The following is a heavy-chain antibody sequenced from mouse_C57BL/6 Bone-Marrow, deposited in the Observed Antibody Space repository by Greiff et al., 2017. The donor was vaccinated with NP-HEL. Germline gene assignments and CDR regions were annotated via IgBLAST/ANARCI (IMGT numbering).Heavy chain of an antibody. D-gene: IGHD1-1*01. J-gene: IGHJ3*01. Sequence: EVQRVESGGGLVKPGGSLKLSCAASGFTFSSYAMSWVRQTPEKRLEWVATISDGGSYTYSPANVKGRFTISRDTDKTNLSPQMKHMKSEDTAMYYCARARDYGSSYVAWFDYWGQGTLVTVSA. CDR3: ARARDYGSSYVAWFDY. CDR2: ISDGGSYT. CDR1: GFTFSSYA. V-gene: IGHV5-4*01.